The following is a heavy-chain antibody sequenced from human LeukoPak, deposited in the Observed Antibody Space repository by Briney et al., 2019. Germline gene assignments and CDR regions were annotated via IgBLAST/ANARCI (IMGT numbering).Heavy chain of an antibody. Sequence: SVKVSCKASGGTFSSYAIGWVRQAPGQGLEWMGGIIPIFGTANYAQKFQGRVTITTDESTSTAYMELSSLRSEDTAVYYCAREGEDYGSGSYGYWGQGTLVTVSS. CDR1: GGTFSSYA. CDR3: AREGEDYGSGSYGY. D-gene: IGHD3-10*01. V-gene: IGHV1-69*05. CDR2: IIPIFGTA. J-gene: IGHJ4*02.